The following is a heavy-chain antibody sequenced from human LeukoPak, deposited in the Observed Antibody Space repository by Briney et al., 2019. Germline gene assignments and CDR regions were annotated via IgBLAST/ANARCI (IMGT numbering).Heavy chain of an antibody. CDR3: AYYCSSTSCPDAFDI. V-gene: IGHV1-46*01. CDR2: INPSGGST. CDR1: GYTFTSYY. Sequence: VSVKVSCKASGYTFTSYYMHWVRQAPGQGLEWMGIINPSGGSTSYAQKFQGRVTMTRDTSTSTVYMELSSLRSEDTAVYYCAYYCSSTSCPDAFDIWGQGTMVTVSS. J-gene: IGHJ3*02. D-gene: IGHD2-2*01.